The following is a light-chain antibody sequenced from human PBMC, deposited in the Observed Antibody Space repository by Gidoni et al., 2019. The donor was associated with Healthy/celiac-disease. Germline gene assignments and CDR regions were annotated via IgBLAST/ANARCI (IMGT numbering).Light chain of an antibody. CDR1: QSVFYSSNNKNY. CDR3: QQYYSTLLT. Sequence: IVMTQSPDSLAGSRGGRDTIHCTSSQSVFYSSNNKNYLAWYQQKPGQPPKLLLYWASTRESGVPYRFSGSGSGTDFTLTISSLQAEDVSVYYCQQYYSTLLTFGGGTKVEIK. J-gene: IGKJ4*01. CDR2: WAS. V-gene: IGKV4-1*01.